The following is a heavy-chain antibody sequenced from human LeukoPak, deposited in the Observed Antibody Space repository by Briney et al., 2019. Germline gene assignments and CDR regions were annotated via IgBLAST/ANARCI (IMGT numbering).Heavy chain of an antibody. D-gene: IGHD1-1*01. Sequence: GGSLRLSCAASGFTFSSYEMNWVRQAPGKGLEWVSYIGGSGSTIYYADSVKGRFTISRDNAKSSLYLQMNRLRGEDTAVYYCARDYLVGGTDAFDIWGQGTMVTVSS. CDR3: ARDYLVGGTDAFDI. V-gene: IGHV3-48*03. J-gene: IGHJ3*02. CDR1: GFTFSSYE. CDR2: IGGSGSTI.